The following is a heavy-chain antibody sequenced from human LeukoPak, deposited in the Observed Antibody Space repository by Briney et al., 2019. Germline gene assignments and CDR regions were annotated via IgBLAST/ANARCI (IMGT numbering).Heavy chain of an antibody. V-gene: IGHV4-59*01. CDR2: IYYSGST. CDR1: GGSISSYY. J-gene: IGHJ4*02. CDR3: ARVKLWFGEFVFDY. D-gene: IGHD3-10*01. Sequence: SETLSLTCTVSGGSISSYYWSWIRQPPGKGLEWIGYIYYSGSTNYNPSLKSRVTISVDTPKNQFSLKLSSVTAADTAVYYCARVKLWFGEFVFDYWGQGTLVTVSS.